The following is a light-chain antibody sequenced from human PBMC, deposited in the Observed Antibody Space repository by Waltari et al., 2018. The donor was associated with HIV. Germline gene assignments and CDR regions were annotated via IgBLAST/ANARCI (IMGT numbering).Light chain of an antibody. J-gene: IGLJ2*01. V-gene: IGLV1-40*02. CDR2: SHS. CDR1: SSDIGANYD. CDR3: QSYDTRLSGSV. Sequence: QSVLTQPPSVSGAPGQRLTISCTGNSSDIGANYDVHWYQHLPGTAPKLLIFSHSNRPSGVPDRFSGSKSGISASLAITGLQAEDEADYYCQSYDTRLSGSVFGGGTKVTVL.